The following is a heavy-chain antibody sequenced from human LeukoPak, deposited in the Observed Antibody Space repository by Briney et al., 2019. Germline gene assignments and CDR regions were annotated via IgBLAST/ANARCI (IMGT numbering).Heavy chain of an antibody. CDR3: ARDRGIVGATIGTGYFDY. CDR2: IYYSGST. J-gene: IGHJ4*02. D-gene: IGHD1-26*01. V-gene: IGHV4-59*01. CDR1: GGSISSYY. Sequence: PSETLSLTCTVSGGSISSYYWSWIRQPPGKGLEWIGYIYYSGSTNYNPSLKSRVTISVETSKNQFSLKLSSVTAADTAVYYCARDRGIVGATIGTGYFDYWGQGTLVTVSS.